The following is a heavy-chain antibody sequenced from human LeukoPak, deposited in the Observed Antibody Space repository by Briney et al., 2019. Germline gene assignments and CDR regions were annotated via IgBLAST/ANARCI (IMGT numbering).Heavy chain of an antibody. V-gene: IGHV3-30*02. Sequence: GGSLRLSCAASGFTFSSYGMHWVRQAPGKGLEWVAFIRYDGSNKYYADSVKGRFTISRDNSKNTLYLQMNSLRAEDTAVYYCANLWWGDILTGYYMGGNFDYWGQGTLVTVSS. D-gene: IGHD3-9*01. CDR3: ANLWWGDILTGYYMGGNFDY. J-gene: IGHJ4*02. CDR1: GFTFSSYG. CDR2: IRYDGSNK.